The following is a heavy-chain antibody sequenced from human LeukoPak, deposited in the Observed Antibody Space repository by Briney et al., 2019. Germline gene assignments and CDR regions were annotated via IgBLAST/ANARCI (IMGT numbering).Heavy chain of an antibody. Sequence: PGGSLRLSCVASEFSFNSYAMSWVRQAPGKGLEWVSRIDSGGSSTNYADSVKGRFTISRDNAKNTLFLQMNSLRAEDTAVYYCALSSSWYGGFFDYWGQGTLVTVSS. D-gene: IGHD6-13*01. J-gene: IGHJ4*02. CDR1: EFSFNSYA. CDR3: ALSSSWYGGFFDY. V-gene: IGHV3-23*03. CDR2: IDSGGSST.